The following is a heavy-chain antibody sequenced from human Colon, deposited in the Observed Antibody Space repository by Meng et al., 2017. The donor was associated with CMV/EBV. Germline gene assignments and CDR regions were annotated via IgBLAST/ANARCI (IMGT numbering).Heavy chain of an antibody. J-gene: IGHJ3*02. CDR3: ASRGVPAAIPSDTADAFDI. V-gene: IGHV1-69*02. D-gene: IGHD2-2*01. Sequence: SVKVSCKASGGTFSSYTISWVRQAPGQGLEWMGRIIPILGIANYAQKFQGRVTITADKSTSTAYMELSSLRSEDTAVYYCASRGVPAAIPSDTADAFDIWGQGTMVTVSS. CDR1: GGTFSSYT. CDR2: IIPILGIA.